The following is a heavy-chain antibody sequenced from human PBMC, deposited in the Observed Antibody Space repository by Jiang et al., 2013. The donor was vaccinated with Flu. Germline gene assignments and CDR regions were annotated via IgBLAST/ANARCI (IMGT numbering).Heavy chain of an antibody. Sequence: GSGLVKPSQTLSLTCAVSGGSISSGGYSWSWIRQPPGKGLEWIGYIYHSGSTYYNPSLKSRVTISVDRSKNQFSLKLSSVTAADTAVYYCARGYDFGELFYWGQGTLVTVSS. D-gene: IGHD3-3*01. J-gene: IGHJ4*02. V-gene: IGHV4-30-2*01. CDR3: ARGYDFGELFY. CDR2: IYHSGST. CDR1: GGSISSGGYS.